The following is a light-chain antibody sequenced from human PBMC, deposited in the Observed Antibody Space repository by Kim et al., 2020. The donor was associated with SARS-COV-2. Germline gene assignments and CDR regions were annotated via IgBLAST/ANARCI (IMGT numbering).Light chain of an antibody. CDR3: QQYATSPGT. J-gene: IGKJ1*01. CDR1: HRVSGNY. V-gene: IGKV3-20*01. CDR2: DAS. Sequence: EIVLTQSPGNLSLSPGERATLSCRASHRVSGNYLAWYQQKPGQAPRLLVFDASSSAAGISDTFRGSGSGTDFTLTISRLEPEDFAVYYCQQYATSPGTFGQGTKVDIK.